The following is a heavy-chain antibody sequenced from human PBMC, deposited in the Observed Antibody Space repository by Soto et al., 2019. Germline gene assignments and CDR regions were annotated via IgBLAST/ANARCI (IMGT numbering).Heavy chain of an antibody. Sequence: GGSLRLSCAASGFTFSSYGMHWVRQAPGKGLEWVAVIWYDGSNKYYADSVKGRFTISRDNSKNTLYLQMNSLRAEDTAVYYCARATQGQLSPYYYGMDVWGQGTTVTVSS. CDR3: ARATQGQLSPYYYGMDV. D-gene: IGHD6-13*01. CDR1: GFTFSSYG. V-gene: IGHV3-33*01. CDR2: IWYDGSNK. J-gene: IGHJ6*02.